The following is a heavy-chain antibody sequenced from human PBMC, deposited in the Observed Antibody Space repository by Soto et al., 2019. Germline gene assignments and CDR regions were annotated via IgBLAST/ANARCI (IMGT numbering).Heavy chain of an antibody. CDR2: INPSVGST. D-gene: IGHD3-9*01. J-gene: IGHJ6*03. CDR3: ARGEELDWLSLRGDYYYYMDV. Sequence: RASVKVSCKASGYTFTSYYMHWVRQAPGQGLEWMGIINPSVGSTSYAQKFQGRVTMTADKSTSTVYMELSSLRSEDTAVYYCARGEELDWLSLRGDYYYYMDVWGKGTTVTVSS. V-gene: IGHV1-46*01. CDR1: GYTFTSYY.